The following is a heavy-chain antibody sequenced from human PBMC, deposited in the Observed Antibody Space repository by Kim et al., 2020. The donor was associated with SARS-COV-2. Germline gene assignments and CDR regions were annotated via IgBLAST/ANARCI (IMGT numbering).Heavy chain of an antibody. CDR3: ARGSWFGELAFVGFDY. V-gene: IGHV3-30*07. D-gene: IGHD3-10*01. J-gene: IGHJ4*02. Sequence: SEKGRFTISRENSKTTLYLQMKSLRAEDTAVYYCARGSWFGELAFVGFDYWGQGTLVTVSS.